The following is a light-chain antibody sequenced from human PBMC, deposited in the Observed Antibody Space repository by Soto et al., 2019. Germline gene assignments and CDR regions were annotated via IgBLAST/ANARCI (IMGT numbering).Light chain of an antibody. V-gene: IGKV3-20*01. Sequence: ENALTQSPGTLSLSPGERATLSCRASQSVTSNFLAWYQQKPGQAPRLLIYGASTRAAGVPDRFSGSGSGTDFTLTITRLEPEDFAVYYCQQYGRSPLLYTFGQGTKLGVK. J-gene: IGKJ2*01. CDR2: GAS. CDR3: QQYGRSPLLYT. CDR1: QSVTSNF.